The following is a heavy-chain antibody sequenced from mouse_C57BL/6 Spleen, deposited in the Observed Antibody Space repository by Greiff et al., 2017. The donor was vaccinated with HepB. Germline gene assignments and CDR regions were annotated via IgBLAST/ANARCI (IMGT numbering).Heavy chain of an antibody. V-gene: IGHV3-6*01. Sequence: EESGPGLVKPSQSLSLTCSVTGYSITSGYYWNWIRQFPGNKLEWMGYISYDGSNNYNPSLKNRISITRDTSKNQFFLKLNSVTTEDTATYYCARGILRYSYFDYWGQGTTLTVSS. CDR1: GYSITSGYY. J-gene: IGHJ2*01. CDR3: ARGILRYSYFDY. D-gene: IGHD1-1*01. CDR2: ISYDGSN.